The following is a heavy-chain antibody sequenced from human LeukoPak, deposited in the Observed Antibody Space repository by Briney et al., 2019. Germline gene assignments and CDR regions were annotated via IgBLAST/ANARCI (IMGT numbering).Heavy chain of an antibody. CDR2: IRYGGSNK. CDR1: GFTFKNFG. V-gene: IGHV3-30*02. D-gene: IGHD3-10*01. Sequence: GGSLRLSCAASGFTFKNFGMHWVRQAPGKGLEWVAFIRYGGSNKYYADSVKGRFTISRDNSKNVLDLQLNSLRPEDTAFYYCAKVLTYYPGSGSYYPDFWGQGTLVTVSS. J-gene: IGHJ4*02. CDR3: AKVLTYYPGSGSYYPDF.